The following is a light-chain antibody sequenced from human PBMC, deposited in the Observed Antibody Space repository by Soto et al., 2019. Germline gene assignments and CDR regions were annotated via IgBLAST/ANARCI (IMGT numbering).Light chain of an antibody. CDR3: QQYNNWPHT. CDR2: GAS. Sequence: EIVTTQSPATLSVSPGERVSLSCRASQSVGSDLAWYLQKPGQAPSLLVYGASTRATGMPARFSGSGSGTEFTLTISSLQSEDFAVYYCQQYNNWPHTFGQGTKLEIK. J-gene: IGKJ2*01. V-gene: IGKV3-15*01. CDR1: QSVGSD.